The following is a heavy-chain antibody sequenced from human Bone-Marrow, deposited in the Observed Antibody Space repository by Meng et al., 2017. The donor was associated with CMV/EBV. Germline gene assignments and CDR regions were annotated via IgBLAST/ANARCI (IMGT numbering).Heavy chain of an antibody. CDR1: GFTFDDYA. V-gene: IGHV3-9*01. J-gene: IGHJ4*02. CDR2: ISWNSGSI. Sequence: SLKISCAASGFTFDDYAMHWVRQAPGKGLEWVSGISWNSGSIGYADSVKGRFTISRDNAKNSLYLQMNSLRAEDTAVYYCAREPTDENDYWGQGTLVTVSS. CDR3: AREPTDENDY.